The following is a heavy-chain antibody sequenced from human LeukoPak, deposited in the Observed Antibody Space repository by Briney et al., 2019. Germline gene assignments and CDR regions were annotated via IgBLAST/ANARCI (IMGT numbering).Heavy chain of an antibody. CDR2: ISYDGRNK. CDR1: GFTFSSYG. D-gene: IGHD3-3*01. Sequence: GGSLRLSCAASGFTFSSYGMQWVRQAPGKGLEWVAVISYDGRNKYYADSVKGRFTISRDNSKNTLYLQMNSLRAEDTAVYYCAKSYYDFWSGYYQTFDYWGQGTLVTVSS. CDR3: AKSYYDFWSGYYQTFDY. J-gene: IGHJ4*02. V-gene: IGHV3-30*18.